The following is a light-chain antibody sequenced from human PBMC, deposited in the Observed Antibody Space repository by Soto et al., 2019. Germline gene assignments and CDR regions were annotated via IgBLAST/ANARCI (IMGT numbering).Light chain of an antibody. V-gene: IGLV1-40*01. CDR1: SSNIGAGYD. CDR3: QSYDSSLSAGYV. J-gene: IGLJ1*01. CDR2: GNS. Sequence: QSVLTQPPSVSGAPGQRVTISCTGSSSNIGAGYDVHWYQQLPGTAPKLLIYGNSNRPSGVPDRFSGSKSGTSASLAITGLQAENEADYYCQSYDSSLSAGYVFGTGTKVTVL.